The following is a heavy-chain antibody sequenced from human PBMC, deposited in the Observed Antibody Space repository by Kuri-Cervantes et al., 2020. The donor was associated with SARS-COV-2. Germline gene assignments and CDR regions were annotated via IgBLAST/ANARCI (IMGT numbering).Heavy chain of an antibody. J-gene: IGHJ4*02. CDR3: ASGYSIDY. D-gene: IGHD3-22*01. CDR2: ISGSGGST. Sequence: GESLKISCAASGFTFSSYAMSWVRQAPGKGLEWVSAISGSGGSTYYADSVKGRFTISRDNSKNTLYLRMNSLRAEDTAVYYCASGYSIDYWGQGTLVTVSS. V-gene: IGHV3-23*01. CDR1: GFTFSSYA.